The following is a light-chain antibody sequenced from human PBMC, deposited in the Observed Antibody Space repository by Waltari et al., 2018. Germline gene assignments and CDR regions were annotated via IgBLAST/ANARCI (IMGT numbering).Light chain of an antibody. J-gene: IGKJ1*01. V-gene: IGKV3D-15*01. CDR2: GAS. CDR3: QQNSNWPQT. CDR1: QSVNSS. Sequence: EIVMTQSPATLSLSPGERATLSCRASQSVNSSLAWYQQKPGQAPRLLIYGASSRATGIPDRFSGSGSGTEFTLTISSLEPEDVAVYYCQQNSNWPQTFGQGTKVEIK.